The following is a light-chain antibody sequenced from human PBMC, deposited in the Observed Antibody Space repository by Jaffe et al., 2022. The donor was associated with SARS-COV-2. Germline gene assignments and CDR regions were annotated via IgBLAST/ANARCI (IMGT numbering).Light chain of an antibody. J-gene: IGLJ1*01. CDR3: AAWDDSLKGYV. Sequence: QSVLTQPPSASGTPGQRVTISCSGSTSNIGGNTVSWYQQLPGTAPKVLIYSDNQRPSGVRDRFSGSKSGTSASLAISGLQSEDEADYYCAAWDDSLKGYVFGTGTKVTVL. V-gene: IGLV1-44*01. CDR1: TSNIGGNT. CDR2: SDN.